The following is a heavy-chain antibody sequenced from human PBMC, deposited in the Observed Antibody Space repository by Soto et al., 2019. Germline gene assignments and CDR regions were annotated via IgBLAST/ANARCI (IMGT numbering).Heavy chain of an antibody. J-gene: IGHJ6*02. V-gene: IGHV4-39*01. CDR1: GGSISSSSYY. Sequence: SGTLSLTCTVSGGSISSSSYYWGWVRQPPGKGLEWIGTMYYSGSTYYNPSLKSRVTVSVDTSKNQFSLKLSSVTAADTAVYYCARHPYSSGGPSYYALDVWGQGTTVPVSS. D-gene: IGHD6-19*01. CDR3: ARHPYSSGGPSYYALDV. CDR2: MYYSGST.